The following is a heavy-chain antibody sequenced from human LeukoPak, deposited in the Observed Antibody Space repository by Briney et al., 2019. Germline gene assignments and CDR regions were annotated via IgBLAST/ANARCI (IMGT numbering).Heavy chain of an antibody. CDR1: GYTFTSYG. V-gene: IGHV7-4-1*02. CDR2: INTNTGSP. CDR3: ARTWDDPYYYDSSGYSNFDY. D-gene: IGHD3-22*01. Sequence: ASVKVSCKASGYTFTSYGISWVRQAPGQGLEWMGWINTNTGSPTYAQGFTGRFVFSLDTSVSTAYLQISSLKAEDTAVYYCARTWDDPYYYDSSGYSNFDYWGQGTLVTVSS. J-gene: IGHJ4*02.